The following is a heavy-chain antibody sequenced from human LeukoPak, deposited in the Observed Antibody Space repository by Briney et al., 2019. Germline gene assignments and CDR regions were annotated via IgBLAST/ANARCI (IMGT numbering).Heavy chain of an antibody. D-gene: IGHD6-19*01. Sequence: GRSLRLSCTASGFTFSDYAMSWVRQAPGKGLEWVGFIRNKANGGTADYAASVKGRFTISRDDSKTIAYPQMNSLKIEDTAVYYCSRAYSTGWLGINDYWGQGALVTVSS. V-gene: IGHV3-49*04. CDR1: GFTFSDYA. CDR3: SRAYSTGWLGINDY. J-gene: IGHJ4*02. CDR2: IRNKANGGTA.